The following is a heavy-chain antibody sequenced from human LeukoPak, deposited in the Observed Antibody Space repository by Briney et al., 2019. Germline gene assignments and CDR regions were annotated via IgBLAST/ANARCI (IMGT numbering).Heavy chain of an antibody. CDR2: INPNSGGT. CDR3: AREGSGITMVRGVIIG. D-gene: IGHD3-10*01. Sequence: ASVKVSCKAFGCTFTNYGISWVRQAPGQGLEWMGWINPNSGGTNYAQKFQGRVTMTRDTSISTAYMELSRLRSDDTAVYYCAREGSGITMVRGVIIGWGQGTLVTVSS. J-gene: IGHJ4*02. V-gene: IGHV1-2*02. CDR1: GCTFTNYG.